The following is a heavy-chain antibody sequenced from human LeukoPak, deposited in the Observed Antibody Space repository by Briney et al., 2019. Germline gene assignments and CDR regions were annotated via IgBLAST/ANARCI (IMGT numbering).Heavy chain of an antibody. D-gene: IGHD5-18*01. V-gene: IGHV4-30-4*01. J-gene: IGHJ4*02. Sequence: ASETLSLTCTVSGGSISSGDYYWSWIRQPPGKGLEWIGYIYYSGSTYYNPSLKSRATISVDTSKNQFSLKLSSVTAADTAVYYCARGGGYSYGYYFDYWGQGTLVTVSS. CDR3: ARGGGYSYGYYFDY. CDR1: GGSISSGDYY. CDR2: IYYSGST.